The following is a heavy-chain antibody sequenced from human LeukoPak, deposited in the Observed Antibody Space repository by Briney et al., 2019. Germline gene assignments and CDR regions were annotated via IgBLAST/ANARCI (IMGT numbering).Heavy chain of an antibody. V-gene: IGHV1-2*06. CDR1: GYTFTGDY. Sequence: SSVNVSCKASGYTFTGDYMHWVRQAPGQGLDWMRRINPNSGGTNYAQKFQGRVTMTRDTSISTAYMELSRLRADNTAVYYCARGYYSSGWSNFDYWGQGTLVTVSS. CDR2: INPNSGGT. J-gene: IGHJ4*02. CDR3: ARGYYSSGWSNFDY. D-gene: IGHD6-19*01.